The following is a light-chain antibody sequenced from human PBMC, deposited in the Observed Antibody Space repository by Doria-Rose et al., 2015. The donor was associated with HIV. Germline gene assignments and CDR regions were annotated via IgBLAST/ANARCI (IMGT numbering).Light chain of an antibody. Sequence: EIVMTQSPGTLSLSPGERATLSCRASQSVSANYLAWYQQGPGQSPRLLIYGASSRATDIPDRFSGSGSGTDFTFTISRLEPEDFAVYYCHQYASSRTFGQGTKVEIK. CDR3: HQYASSRT. CDR1: QSVSANY. J-gene: IGKJ1*01. V-gene: IGKV3-20*01. CDR2: GAS.